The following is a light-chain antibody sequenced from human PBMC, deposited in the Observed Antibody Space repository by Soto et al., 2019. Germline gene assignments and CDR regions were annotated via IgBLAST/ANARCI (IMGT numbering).Light chain of an antibody. CDR2: AAS. V-gene: IGKV1-6*01. CDR3: LLDFSYFWA. CDR1: QDIRRA. Sequence: AIQLTQSPSSLSASVGDRVTITCRASQDIRRALGWYQQKPGKVPKLLIYAASTLKSGVPSRFSGSGSGTDFTLTISSLQPEDFATYYCLLDFSYFWAFGQGTKLEVK. J-gene: IGKJ1*01.